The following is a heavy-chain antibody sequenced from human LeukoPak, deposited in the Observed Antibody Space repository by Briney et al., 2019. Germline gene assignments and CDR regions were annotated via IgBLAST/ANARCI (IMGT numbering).Heavy chain of an antibody. CDR1: GFTFSTYW. V-gene: IGHV3-23*01. J-gene: IGHJ4*02. Sequence: PGGSLRLSCAASGFTFSTYWMTWVRQAPGKGLEWVSSISSSGGNTYYADSMKGRFTISRDNSKNALYLQLNSLRVEDTAVYYCAKTYYYDTSGYYSFPNWGQGTQVTVSS. D-gene: IGHD3-22*01. CDR2: ISSSGGNT. CDR3: AKTYYYDTSGYYSFPN.